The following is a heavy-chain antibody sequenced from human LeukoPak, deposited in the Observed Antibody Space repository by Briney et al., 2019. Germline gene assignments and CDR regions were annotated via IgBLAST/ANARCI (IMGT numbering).Heavy chain of an antibody. V-gene: IGHV1-18*01. CDR1: GYTFTSYG. CDR2: ISPYNGNT. D-gene: IGHD3-10*01. CDR3: ARGTPVRGVIIFDY. Sequence: ASVKVSCKASGYTFTSYGLNWVRQAPGQGLEWMGWISPYNGNTIYAQKLQGRVTMTTDTSTSTAYMELRSLRSDDTAVYYCARGTPVRGVIIFDYWGQGTLVTVSS. J-gene: IGHJ4*02.